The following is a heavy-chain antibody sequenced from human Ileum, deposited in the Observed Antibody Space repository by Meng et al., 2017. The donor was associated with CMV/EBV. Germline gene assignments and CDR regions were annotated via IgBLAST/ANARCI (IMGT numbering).Heavy chain of an antibody. D-gene: IGHD3-9*01. CDR3: AREGGTLTFNWFDP. CDR1: GVHVAGHYVG. J-gene: IGHJ5*02. V-gene: IGHV6-1*01. CDR2: TSYRSMWYN. Sequence: QPRQSWPEVEKPSQTLPRPCANTGVHVAGHYVGWAGIRQSPSRGLEWLGMTSYRSMWYNDYAVTVKGRITINANTSKNQYSRQLNSVTPEDTAVNYCAREGGTLTFNWFDPWGQGTLVTVSS.